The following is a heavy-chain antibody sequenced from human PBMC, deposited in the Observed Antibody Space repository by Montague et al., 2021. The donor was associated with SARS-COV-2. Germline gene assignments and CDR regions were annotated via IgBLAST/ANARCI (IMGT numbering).Heavy chain of an antibody. CDR2: ISGGGGSP. J-gene: IGHJ4*01. CDR1: GFAFSNYA. V-gene: IGHV3-23*01. Sequence: SLRLSCAASGFAFSNYAMSWVRQAPGKRLDWVACISGGGGSPYHAASVRGRFTISRETSKDTPPLQMDSVTVEAPAIYFCVKSDCEHDGCRRFHDWAQGTMVTVSS. D-gene: IGHD3/OR15-3a*01. CDR3: VKSDCEHDGCRRFHD.